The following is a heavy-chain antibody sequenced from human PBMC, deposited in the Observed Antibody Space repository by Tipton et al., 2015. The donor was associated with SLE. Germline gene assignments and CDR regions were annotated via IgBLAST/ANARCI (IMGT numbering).Heavy chain of an antibody. D-gene: IGHD1-26*01. CDR3: VRERKYVVRFRELVAPDL. CDR1: GGSISSGGYY. J-gene: IGHJ3*01. Sequence: LRLSCNVSGGSISSGGYYWSWIRQHPGKGLEWIGYTYYSGSPNYNPSLESRVTMSVDTSKNQFSLKLSSVTAADTAMYYCVRERKYVVRFRELVAPDLWGQGTAITVSS. CDR2: TYYSGSP. V-gene: IGHV4-31*03.